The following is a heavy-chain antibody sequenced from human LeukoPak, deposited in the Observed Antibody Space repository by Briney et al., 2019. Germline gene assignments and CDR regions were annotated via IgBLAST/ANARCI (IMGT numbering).Heavy chain of an antibody. Sequence: SETLSLTCSVSGASFSSFYWSWIRQPPGKGLEWIGYIYYTGSTNYNPSLKSRLTISVDTSKNQFSLKLSSVTAADTAVYYCAGLYGDYGYFQHWGQGTLVTVSS. CDR1: GASFSSFY. CDR3: AGLYGDYGYFQH. V-gene: IGHV4-59*08. J-gene: IGHJ1*01. D-gene: IGHD4-17*01. CDR2: IYYTGST.